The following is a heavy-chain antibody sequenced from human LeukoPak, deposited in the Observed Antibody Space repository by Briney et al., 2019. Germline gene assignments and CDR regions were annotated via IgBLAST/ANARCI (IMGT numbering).Heavy chain of an antibody. Sequence: PGGSLRLSCVASGFTFSGYSMNWVRQAPGKGLEYVSYILTSGGTTNYADSVKGRFTISRDNSKNTLYLQMNSLRAEDTAVYYCAKDLYGDHQFYWGQGTLVTVSS. CDR1: GFTFSGYS. D-gene: IGHD4-17*01. CDR3: AKDLYGDHQFY. V-gene: IGHV3-48*01. J-gene: IGHJ4*02. CDR2: ILTSGGTT.